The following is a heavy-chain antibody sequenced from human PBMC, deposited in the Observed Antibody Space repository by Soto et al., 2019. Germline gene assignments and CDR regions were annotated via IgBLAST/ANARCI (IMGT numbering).Heavy chain of an antibody. Sequence: EVQLLESGGGLVQPGGSLRLSCAASGFTFSSYAMSWVRQAPGKGLEWVSAISGSGGSTYYADSVKGRFTISRDNSKNALYLQMNSLRAEDTAVYYCAKDGSSSWYGDDAFAIWGQGTMVTVSS. CDR3: AKDGSSSWYGDDAFAI. D-gene: IGHD6-13*01. CDR1: GFTFSSYA. J-gene: IGHJ3*02. V-gene: IGHV3-23*01. CDR2: ISGSGGST.